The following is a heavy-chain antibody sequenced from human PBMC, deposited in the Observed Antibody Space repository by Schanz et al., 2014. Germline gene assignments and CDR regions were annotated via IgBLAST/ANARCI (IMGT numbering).Heavy chain of an antibody. V-gene: IGHV3-11*05. CDR1: GFTFSDYY. CDR3: ASVMMVAGNHRGGRDV. Sequence: QVQLVESGGGLVKPGGSLRLSCAASGFTFSDYYMTWMRQAPGKGLEWISYISNSGTYTKYADSVKGRFVISRDNARSALYLQMSSLRDGDAAVYYCASVMMVAGNHRGGRDVWGRGTTVIVSS. D-gene: IGHD6-19*01. CDR2: ISNSGTYT. J-gene: IGHJ6*02.